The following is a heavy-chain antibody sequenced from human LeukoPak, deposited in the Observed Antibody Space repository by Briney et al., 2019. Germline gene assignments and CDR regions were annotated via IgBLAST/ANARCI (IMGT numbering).Heavy chain of an antibody. V-gene: IGHV3-33*01. CDR1: GFTFSSYG. J-gene: IGHJ4*02. D-gene: IGHD3-3*01. Sequence: GGSLRLSCAASGFTFSSYGMHWVRQAPGKGLEWVAVIWYDGSNKYYADSVKGRFTISRDNSKNTLYLQMNSLRAEDTAVYYCARGGFLEWLTNEYYFDYWGQGTLVTVSS. CDR2: IWYDGSNK. CDR3: ARGGFLEWLTNEYYFDY.